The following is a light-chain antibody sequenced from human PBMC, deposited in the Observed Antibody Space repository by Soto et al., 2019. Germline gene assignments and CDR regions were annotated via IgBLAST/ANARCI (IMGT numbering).Light chain of an antibody. Sequence: VLTPSAHALSVSLGERVTINYKSSQSISDTLAWYQQKPGQPPRLLIHGASSRASGIPDRFSGSGSGTDFTLTISRLQPEDFAVYYCQQYASTRWTFGQGTKVDIK. CDR2: GAS. V-gene: IGKV3-20*01. CDR3: QQYASTRWT. J-gene: IGKJ1*01. CDR1: QSISDT.